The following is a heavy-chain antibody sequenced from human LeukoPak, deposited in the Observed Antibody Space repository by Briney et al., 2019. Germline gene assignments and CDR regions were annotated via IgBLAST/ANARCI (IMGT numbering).Heavy chain of an antibody. CDR3: ARLDGVAAVRGYFDY. Sequence: GESLKISCKGSGYSFTSYWIGWVRQMPGKGLEWMGIIYPGDSDTRYSPSFQGQVTISADKSISTAYLQWSSLKASDTAMYYCARLDGVAAVRGYFDYWGQGTLVTASS. D-gene: IGHD5-12*01. J-gene: IGHJ4*02. CDR2: IYPGDSDT. V-gene: IGHV5-51*01. CDR1: GYSFTSYW.